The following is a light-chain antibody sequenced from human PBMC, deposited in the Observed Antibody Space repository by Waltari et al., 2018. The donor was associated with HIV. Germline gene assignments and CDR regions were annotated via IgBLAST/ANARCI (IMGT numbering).Light chain of an antibody. Sequence: QSPLTHPASVSGPPGQSAPPPCPGTNSNVGCFTLAPWYQQHPGIAPKVIIYEVTQRPSGVSSRFSGSKSGNTASLTISGLQAEDEANYYCCSYTGTNPFLLFGGGTKLTVL. CDR1: NSNVGCFTL. CDR3: CSYTGTNPFLL. CDR2: EVT. J-gene: IGLJ2*01. V-gene: IGLV2-23*02.